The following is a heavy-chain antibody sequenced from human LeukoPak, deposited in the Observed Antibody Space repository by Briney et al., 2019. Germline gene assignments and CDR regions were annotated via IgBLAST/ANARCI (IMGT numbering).Heavy chain of an antibody. V-gene: IGHV3-7*03. J-gene: IGHJ4*02. Sequence: PGGSLRLSCAASGFTFSSYWMRWVRQAPGKELEWVANIKQDGSEKNYVDSVKGRFTISRDNAKNSLYLQMNSLRAEDTAVYYCASGLELDYWGQGTLVTVSS. CDR3: ASGLELDY. CDR2: IKQDGSEK. CDR1: GFTFSSYW.